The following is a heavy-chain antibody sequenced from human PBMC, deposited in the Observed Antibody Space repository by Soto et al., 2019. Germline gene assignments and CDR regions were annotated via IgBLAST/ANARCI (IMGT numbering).Heavy chain of an antibody. D-gene: IGHD3-10*01. Sequence: QVRLQQWGGELLKPSETLSLTCAVYGGSFSGYQWSWIRQTPGKGLEWIGEINDSGNINYNPSLKSRVTILLDTPKKQISLKLSSVTAADSAVYYCARGLILWFGELSRRGGYYYYMDVWGKGTTVTVSS. J-gene: IGHJ6*03. CDR1: GGSFSGYQ. CDR3: ARGLILWFGELSRRGGYYYYMDV. CDR2: INDSGNI. V-gene: IGHV4-34*01.